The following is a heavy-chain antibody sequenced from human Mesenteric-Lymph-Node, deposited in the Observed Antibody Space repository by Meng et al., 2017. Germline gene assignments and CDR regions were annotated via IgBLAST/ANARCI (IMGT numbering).Heavy chain of an antibody. CDR1: GFTFSSYG. CDR2: IWYGGSNK. V-gene: IGHV3-33*06. D-gene: IGHD1-1*01. CDR3: PKEGRLERGFLDC. Sequence: GGSLRPSCAASGFTFSSYGMHWVPQAPGKGLEWVAVIWYGGSNKYYADSVKGRFTISRDNSKNTLYLKMNSLRAEDTAIYYCPKEGRLERGFLDCWGQGTLVTVSS. J-gene: IGHJ4*02.